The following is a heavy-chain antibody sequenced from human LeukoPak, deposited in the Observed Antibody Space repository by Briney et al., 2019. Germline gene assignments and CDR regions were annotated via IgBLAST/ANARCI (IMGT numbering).Heavy chain of an antibody. J-gene: IGHJ1*01. CDR3: ARVSGPGMNEYYHL. D-gene: IGHD3-10*01. CDR2: INNDGSTT. Sequence: GGSLRLSCAASGFTFSGAWMHWVRQAPGKGLVWVSRINNDGSTTRHADSVKGRFTISRDNAGNTLYLQMNSLRVEDTAVYYCARVSGPGMNEYYHLWGQGTLVTVSS. V-gene: IGHV3-74*01. CDR1: GFTFSGAW.